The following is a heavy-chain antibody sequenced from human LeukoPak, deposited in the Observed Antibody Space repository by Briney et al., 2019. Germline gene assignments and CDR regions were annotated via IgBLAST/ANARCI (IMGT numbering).Heavy chain of an antibody. CDR2: INPNSGGT. D-gene: IGHD3-16*02. J-gene: IGHJ6*03. V-gene: IGHV1-2*02. CDR3: AGGDRPNDYYYYYYMDV. CDR1: VYTFTGYY. Sequence: ASVKVSCKASVYTFTGYYMHWVRQAPAQGLEWMGSINPNSGGTNYAQKFQGRVTMTRDTSISTAYMELSRLRSDDTAVYYCAGGDRPNDYYYYYYMDVWGKGTTVTVSS.